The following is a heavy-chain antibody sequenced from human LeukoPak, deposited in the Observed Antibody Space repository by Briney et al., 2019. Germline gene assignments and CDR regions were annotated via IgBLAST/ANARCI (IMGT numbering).Heavy chain of an antibody. J-gene: IGHJ4*02. V-gene: IGHV3-30*03. CDR1: GFTFSSYG. CDR2: ISYDGSNK. D-gene: IGHD3-9*01. CDR3: ARALRYGDFDY. Sequence: GGSLRLSCAASGFTFSSYGMHRVRQAPGKGLEWVAVISYDGSNKYYADSVKGRFTISRDNSKNTLYLQMNSLRAEDTAVYYCARALRYGDFDYWGQGTLVTVSS.